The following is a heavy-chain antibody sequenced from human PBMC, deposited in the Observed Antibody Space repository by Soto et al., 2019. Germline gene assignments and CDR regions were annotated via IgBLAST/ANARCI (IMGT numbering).Heavy chain of an antibody. J-gene: IGHJ3*02. V-gene: IGHV3-30-3*01. D-gene: IGHD3-22*01. CDR3: ARAYYYDSSGHYIQWGDGLDM. Sequence: QVQLVESGGGVVQPGRSLRLSCAASGFFFSSYALHWVRQAPGKGLEWVAVISYDGTNEYYADSVKGRFTVSRDNSKNTLYLQMSSLRAEDTAVYHCARAYYYDSSGHYIQWGDGLDMWGQGTMVTVSS. CDR2: ISYDGTNE. CDR1: GFFFSSYA.